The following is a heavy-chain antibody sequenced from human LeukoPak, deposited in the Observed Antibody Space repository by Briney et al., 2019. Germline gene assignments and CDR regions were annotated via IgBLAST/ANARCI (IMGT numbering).Heavy chain of an antibody. D-gene: IGHD4-17*01. V-gene: IGHV3-9*01. CDR2: ISWNSGSI. CDR3: AKDMHDYGDYYFDY. Sequence: GGSLRLSCAASGFTFDDYAMHWVRQAPGKGLVWVSGISWNSGSIGYADSVKGRFTISRDNAKNSLYLQMNSLRAEDTALYYCAKDMHDYGDYYFDYWGQGTLVTVSS. CDR1: GFTFDDYA. J-gene: IGHJ4*02.